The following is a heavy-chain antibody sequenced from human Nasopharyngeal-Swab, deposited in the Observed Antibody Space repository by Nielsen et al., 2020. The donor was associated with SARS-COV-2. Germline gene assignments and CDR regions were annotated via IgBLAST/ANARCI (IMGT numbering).Heavy chain of an antibody. V-gene: IGHV3-9*01. J-gene: IGHJ6*02. CDR1: GFTFDDYA. CDR2: IGWHSGSI. CDR3: SNAGGVAGEFYGMDV. Sequence: GGSLTLSCAASGFTFDDYAMHWVRQAPGKGLEWVSGIGWHSGSIGYADSVKGRFTISRDTDKNSLYLQMNSMIAEDTAVYYCSNAGGVAGEFYGMDVWGQGTTVTVSS. D-gene: IGHD2-8*02.